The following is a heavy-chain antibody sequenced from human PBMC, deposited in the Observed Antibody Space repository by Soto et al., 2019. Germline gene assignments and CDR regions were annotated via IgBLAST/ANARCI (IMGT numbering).Heavy chain of an antibody. V-gene: IGHV1-18*01. CDR2: ISAYNGNT. CDR1: GYTFTSYG. CDR3: ARGEITMIGEGAFDI. D-gene: IGHD3-22*01. Sequence: QVQLVQSGAEVKKPGASVKVSCKASGYTFTSYGISWVRQAPGQGLEWMGWISAYNGNTNYAQKLQGRVTMTPDTDTSTADMERRSLRSDDTAVYDWARGEITMIGEGAFDIWGQGTMVTVSS. J-gene: IGHJ3*02.